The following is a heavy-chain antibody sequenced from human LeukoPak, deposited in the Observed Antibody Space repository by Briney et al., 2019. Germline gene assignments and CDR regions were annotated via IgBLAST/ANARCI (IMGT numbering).Heavy chain of an antibody. D-gene: IGHD3-22*01. J-gene: IGHJ4*02. CDR1: GFTFDDYA. CDR2: ISWNSGSI. CDR3: ARDSSGYSHGLGY. Sequence: GGSLRLSCAASGFTFDDYAMHWVRQAPGKGLDWVSGISWNSGSIGYADSVKGRFTIPRDNAKNSLYLQMNSLRAEDTALYYCARDSSGYSHGLGYWGQGTLVTVSS. V-gene: IGHV3-9*01.